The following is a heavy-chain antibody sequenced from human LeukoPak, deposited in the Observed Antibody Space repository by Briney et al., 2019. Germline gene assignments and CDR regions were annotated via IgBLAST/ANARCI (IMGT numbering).Heavy chain of an antibody. V-gene: IGHV3-7*01. CDR3: ARGKRQPDLDH. J-gene: IGHJ4*02. Sequence: GGSLRLSCAASAFTFSNYWMNWVRQAPGKGLEWVANINGDGSEKYYVDSVRGRFTISRDNAKNSLYPEMNNLRAEDTDVYYCARGKRQPDLDHWGQGSLVTVSS. CDR2: INGDGSEK. CDR1: AFTFSNYW.